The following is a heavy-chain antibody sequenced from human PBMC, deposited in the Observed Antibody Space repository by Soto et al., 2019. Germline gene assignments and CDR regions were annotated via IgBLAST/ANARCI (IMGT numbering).Heavy chain of an antibody. CDR3: ARAPSYSSSSGIDY. J-gene: IGHJ4*02. D-gene: IGHD6-6*01. CDR2: IIPILGIA. Sequence: SVKVSCKASGGTFSSYTISWVRQAPGQGLEWMGRIIPILGIANYAQKFQGRVTITADKSTSTAYMELSSLRSEDTAVYYCARAPSYSSSSGIDYWGQGTLVTVSS. V-gene: IGHV1-69*02. CDR1: GGTFSSYT.